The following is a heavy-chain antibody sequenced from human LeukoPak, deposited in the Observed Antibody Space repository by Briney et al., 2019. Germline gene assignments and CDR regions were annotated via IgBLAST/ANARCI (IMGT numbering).Heavy chain of an antibody. Sequence: SETLSLTCAVSGGSISSGGYSWSWIRQPPGKGLEWIGYIYHSGSTYYNPSLKSRVTISVDRSKNQFSLKLSSVTAADTAVYYCARATYYYGSGSYRRAFDIWGQGTMVTVSS. V-gene: IGHV4-30-2*01. J-gene: IGHJ3*02. CDR2: IYHSGST. D-gene: IGHD3-10*01. CDR3: ARATYYYGSGSYRRAFDI. CDR1: GGSISSGGYS.